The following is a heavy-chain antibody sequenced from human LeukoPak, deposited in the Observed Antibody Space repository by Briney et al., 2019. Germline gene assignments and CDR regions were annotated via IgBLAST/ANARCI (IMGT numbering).Heavy chain of an antibody. CDR2: IYYSGST. CDR1: GGSISSHY. CDR3: ARGRYDSSGYYFDY. D-gene: IGHD3-22*01. V-gene: IGHV4-59*11. J-gene: IGHJ4*02. Sequence: PSETLSLTCTVSGGSISSHYWSWIRQPPGKGLEWIRYIYYSGSTNYNPSLKSRVTISVDTSKNQFSLKLSSVTAADTAVYYCARGRYDSSGYYFDYWGQGTLVTVPS.